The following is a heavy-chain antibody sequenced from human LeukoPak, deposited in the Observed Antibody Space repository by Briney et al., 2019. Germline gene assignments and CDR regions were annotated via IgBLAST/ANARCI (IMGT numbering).Heavy chain of an antibody. V-gene: IGHV3-23*01. CDR3: ARRGESTSYGDYRFDY. J-gene: IGHJ4*02. CDR1: GFTFSNYA. CDR2: ISGSSGLT. Sequence: PGGSLRLSCAASGFTFSNYAMSWVRQAPGRGLEWVSAISGSSGLTYYADSVKGRFTNSRDNSKNTLFLQMNSLRAEDTAVYYCARRGESTSYGDYRFDYWGQGTLVTVSS. D-gene: IGHD4-17*01.